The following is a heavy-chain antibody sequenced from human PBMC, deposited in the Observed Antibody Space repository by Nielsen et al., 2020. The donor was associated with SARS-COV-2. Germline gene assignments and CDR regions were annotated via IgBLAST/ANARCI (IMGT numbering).Heavy chain of an antibody. CDR2: INTNTGNP. CDR3: ARDGGYGSGSYPPNFDY. D-gene: IGHD3-10*01. V-gene: IGHV7-4-1*02. Sequence: WVRQAPGQGLEWMGWINTNTGNPTYAQGFTGRFVFSLDTSVSTAYLQISSLKAEDTAVYYCARDGGYGSGSYPPNFDYWGQGTLVTVSS. J-gene: IGHJ4*02.